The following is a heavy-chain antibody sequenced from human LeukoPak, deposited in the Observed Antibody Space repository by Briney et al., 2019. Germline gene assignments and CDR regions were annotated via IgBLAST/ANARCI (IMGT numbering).Heavy chain of an antibody. J-gene: IGHJ4*02. CDR3: ARGLDPYYDFWSGYYRGFDY. D-gene: IGHD3-3*01. CDR2: IIPIFGTA. CDR1: GGTFSSYA. Sequence: ASVKVSCKASGGTFSSYAISWVRQAPGQGLEWMGGIIPIFGTANYAQKFQGRATITADESTSTAYMELSSLRSEDTAVYYCARGLDPYYDFWSGYYRGFDYWGQGTLVTVSS. V-gene: IGHV1-69*13.